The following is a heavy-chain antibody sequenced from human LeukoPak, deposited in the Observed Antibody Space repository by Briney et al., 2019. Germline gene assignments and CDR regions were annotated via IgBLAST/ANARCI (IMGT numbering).Heavy chain of an antibody. CDR2: INPSGGST. D-gene: IGHD1-26*01. Sequence: ASVKVSYKASGYTFTSYYMHWVRQAPGQGLEWMGIINPSGGSTSYAQKFQGRVTMTRDTSTSTVYMELSSLRSEDTAVYYCARDGSYSAIGPPKNAFDIWGQGTMVTVSS. CDR1: GYTFTSYY. CDR3: ARDGSYSAIGPPKNAFDI. J-gene: IGHJ3*02. V-gene: IGHV1-46*01.